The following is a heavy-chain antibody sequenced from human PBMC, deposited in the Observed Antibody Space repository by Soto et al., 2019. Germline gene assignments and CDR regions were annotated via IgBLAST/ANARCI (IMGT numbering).Heavy chain of an antibody. Sequence: PGGSLRLSCAASGFTLISYAMSWVRQAPGKGLEWVSAISGSGGSTYYADSVKGRFTISRDNSKNTLYLQMNSLRAEDTAVYYCAKGGLGDFDYWGQGTLVTVSS. V-gene: IGHV3-23*01. J-gene: IGHJ4*02. CDR3: AKGGLGDFDY. CDR2: ISGSGGST. CDR1: GFTLISYA. D-gene: IGHD4-17*01.